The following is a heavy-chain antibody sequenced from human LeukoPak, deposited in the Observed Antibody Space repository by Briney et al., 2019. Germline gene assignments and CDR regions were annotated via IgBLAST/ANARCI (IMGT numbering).Heavy chain of an antibody. CDR3: AGYSWFDP. Sequence: GGSLRLSCAASGFTFSSYEMNWVRQAPGKGLEWVSYISSSGSTTYYADSVKGRFTISRDNAKNSLYLQMNSLRAEDTAVYYCAGYSWFDPWGQGTLVTVSS. CDR1: GFTFSSYE. CDR2: ISSSGSTT. D-gene: IGHD5-18*01. V-gene: IGHV3-48*03. J-gene: IGHJ5*02.